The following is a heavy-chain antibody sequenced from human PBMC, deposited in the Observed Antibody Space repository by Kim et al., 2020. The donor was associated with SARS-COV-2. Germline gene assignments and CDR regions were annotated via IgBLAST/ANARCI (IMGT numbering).Heavy chain of an antibody. CDR3: AGDRYSYGDYYYCGMDV. Sequence: KDRFTISRDKSKNTLYLQMNGLRAEDTAVYYCAGDRYSYGDYYYCGMDVWGQGTTVTVSS. J-gene: IGHJ6*02. V-gene: IGHV3-53*01. D-gene: IGHD5-18*01.